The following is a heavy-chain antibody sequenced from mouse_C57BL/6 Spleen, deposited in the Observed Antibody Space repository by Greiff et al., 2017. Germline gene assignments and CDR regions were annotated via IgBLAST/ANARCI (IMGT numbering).Heavy chain of an antibody. CDR1: GFSLTSYG. V-gene: IGHV2-2*01. CDR3: ARIPYYGYDYDAMDY. J-gene: IGHJ4*01. Sequence: VKLLESGPGLVQPSQSLSITCTVSGFSLTSYGVHWVRQSPGRGLEWLGVIWRGGSTDYNAAFISRLSISKDNSKSQVFCKMNSLQADDTAIYYCARIPYYGYDYDAMDYWGQGTSVTVSA. CDR2: IWRGGST. D-gene: IGHD2-9*01.